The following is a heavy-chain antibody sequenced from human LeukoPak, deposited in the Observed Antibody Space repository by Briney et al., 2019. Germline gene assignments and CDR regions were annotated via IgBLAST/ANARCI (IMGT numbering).Heavy chain of an antibody. CDR3: ATDRAGDRSL. J-gene: IGHJ4*02. Sequence: KASETLSLTCTVSGGSISSSSYYWGWIRQPPGKGLEWIGSIYYSGTTYYNPSLKSRITIAVDTSKKQFSLQMRSVTAADTAVYYCATDRAGDRSLWGQGTLVTVSS. CDR1: GGSISSSSYY. D-gene: IGHD7-27*01. CDR2: IYYSGTT. V-gene: IGHV4-39*07.